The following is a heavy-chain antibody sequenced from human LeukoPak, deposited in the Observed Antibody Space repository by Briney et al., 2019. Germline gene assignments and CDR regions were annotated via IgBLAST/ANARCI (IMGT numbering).Heavy chain of an antibody. CDR2: IKSKTDGGTI. CDR3: STTYYYDSSEGY. J-gene: IGHJ4*02. CDR1: GFTFSNAW. D-gene: IGHD3-22*01. V-gene: IGHV3-15*07. Sequence: PGGSLRLSCAASGFTFSNAWMNWVRQAPGKGLEWVGRIKSKTDGGTIDYAAPVKGRFTISRDDSKNTLYLQMNSLKTEDTAVYYCSTTYYYDSSEGYWGQGTLVTVSS.